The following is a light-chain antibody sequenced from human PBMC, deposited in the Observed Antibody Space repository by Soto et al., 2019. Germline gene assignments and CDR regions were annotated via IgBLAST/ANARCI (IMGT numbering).Light chain of an antibody. CDR1: QSVTSSY. Sequence: EIVLTQSPGTLSLFPGERATLSCRASQSVTSSYLAWYQQKPGQAPRLLIYGASTRATGIPARFSGSGSGTEFTLTISSLQSEDFAVYYCQQYNNWPPWTFGQGTKVDIK. CDR3: QQYNNWPPWT. V-gene: IGKV3-15*01. CDR2: GAS. J-gene: IGKJ1*01.